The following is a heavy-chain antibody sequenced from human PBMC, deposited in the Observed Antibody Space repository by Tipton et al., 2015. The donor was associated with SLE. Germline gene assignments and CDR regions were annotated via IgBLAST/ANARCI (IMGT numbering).Heavy chain of an antibody. J-gene: IGHJ4*02. V-gene: IGHV4-59*12. Sequence: TLSLTCTVSGGSINSYYWSWIRQPPGKGLEWIGYIYYSGSTNYKPSLKSRVTISVDTSKNQFSLKLNSVTAADTAVYYCARGGYYDSSGYSDYWGQGTLVTVSS. D-gene: IGHD3-22*01. CDR2: IYYSGST. CDR3: ARGGYYDSSGYSDY. CDR1: GGSINSYY.